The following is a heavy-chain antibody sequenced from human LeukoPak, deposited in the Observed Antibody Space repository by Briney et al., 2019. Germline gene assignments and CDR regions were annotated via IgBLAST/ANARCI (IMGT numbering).Heavy chain of an antibody. Sequence: GGSLRLSCAPSGFTFSSYAMHWVRQAPGKGLEYVSGISTNGGSTYYADSVQGRFTISRDNSKNTLFLQMGSLRAEEMAVYYCARGGGRNTTMVWAFDYWGQGTLVTVSS. CDR2: ISTNGGST. V-gene: IGHV3-64*02. J-gene: IGHJ4*02. CDR3: ARGGGRNTTMVWAFDY. D-gene: IGHD5-18*01. CDR1: GFTFSSYA.